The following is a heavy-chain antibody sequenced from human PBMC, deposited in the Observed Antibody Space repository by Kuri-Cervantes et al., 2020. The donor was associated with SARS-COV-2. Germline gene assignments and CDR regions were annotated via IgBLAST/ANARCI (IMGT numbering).Heavy chain of an antibody. CDR3: ATSGYCSSTSCYPPPYYYYYYMDV. Sequence: SETLSLTCAVSGYSISSVYYWGWIRQPPGKGLEWIGSIYHSGSTYYNPSLKSRVTISVDTSKNQFSLKLSSVTAADTAVYYCATSGYCSSTSCYPPPYYYYYYMDVWGKGTTVTVSS. D-gene: IGHD2-2*01. J-gene: IGHJ6*03. CDR2: IYHSGST. V-gene: IGHV4-38-2*01. CDR1: GYSISSVYY.